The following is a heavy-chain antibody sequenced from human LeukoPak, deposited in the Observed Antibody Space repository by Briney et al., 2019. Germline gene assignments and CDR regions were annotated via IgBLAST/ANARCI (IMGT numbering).Heavy chain of an antibody. V-gene: IGHV3-23*01. Sequence: GGSLRLSCAASGFTFSSYAMSWVRQAPGKGLEWVSGISGSGGNTYYADSVKGRFSISRDNSKNTLYLQMNSLRAEDTAVYYCAKASGYSSNTGYYWGQGTLVTVSS. CDR2: ISGSGGNT. D-gene: IGHD6-13*01. J-gene: IGHJ4*02. CDR3: AKASGYSSNTGYY. CDR1: GFTFSSYA.